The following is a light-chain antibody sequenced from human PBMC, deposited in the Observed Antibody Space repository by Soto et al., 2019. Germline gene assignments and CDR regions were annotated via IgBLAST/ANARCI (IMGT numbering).Light chain of an antibody. V-gene: IGKV1-5*01. CDR3: QQYNRFSTWT. CDR1: QSISYY. J-gene: IGKJ1*01. CDR2: NAS. Sequence: DIQMTQSPSTLSASVGDRVTITCRASQSISYYLAWYQKKPGKAPKVLIWNASSLQRGVPSRFGGSGSGTEFTLTISSLLPDDFATYYCQQYNRFSTWTFGQGTKVDI.